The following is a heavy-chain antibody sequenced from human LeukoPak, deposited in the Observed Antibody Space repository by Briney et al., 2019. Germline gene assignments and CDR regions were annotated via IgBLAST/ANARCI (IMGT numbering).Heavy chain of an antibody. CDR3: AKDRSYGDSSYNWFDP. D-gene: IGHD4-17*01. CDR2: ISSSSYHI. Sequence: GGSLRLSCVTSGFSISRYSMNWVRQAPGKGLEWVSSISSSSYHIYCADSIKGRFTISRDNSKNTLYLQMNSLRAEDTAAYYCAKDRSYGDSSYNWFDPWGQGTLVTVSS. V-gene: IGHV3-21*04. CDR1: GFSISRYS. J-gene: IGHJ5*02.